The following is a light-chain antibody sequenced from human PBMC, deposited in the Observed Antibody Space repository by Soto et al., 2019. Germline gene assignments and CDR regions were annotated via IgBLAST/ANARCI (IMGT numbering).Light chain of an antibody. J-gene: IGKJ5*01. CDR2: DAS. Sequence: EIVMTQSPATLSVSPGERATLSCRASQSVGSNLAWYQQKPGLAPRLLIYDASSRATGIPDRFSGSGSGTDFTLTISRLEPEDFAVYYCQQYGSSPLITFGQGTRLEIK. CDR3: QQYGSSPLIT. V-gene: IGKV3D-20*01. CDR1: QSVGSN.